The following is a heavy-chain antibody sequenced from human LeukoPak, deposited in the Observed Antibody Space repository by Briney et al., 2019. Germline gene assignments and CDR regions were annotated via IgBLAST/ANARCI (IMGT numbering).Heavy chain of an antibody. CDR3: ARGSMVRAFDI. CDR1: GFTFSSYS. V-gene: IGHV3-21*01. D-gene: IGHD3-10*01. Sequence: GGSLRLSCAASGFTFSSYSMNWVRQAPGKGLEWVSFISSSSSYIYYADSVKGRFTISRDNAKNSLYLQMNSLRAEDTAVYYCARGSMVRAFDIWGQGTMVTVSS. CDR2: ISSSSSYI. J-gene: IGHJ3*02.